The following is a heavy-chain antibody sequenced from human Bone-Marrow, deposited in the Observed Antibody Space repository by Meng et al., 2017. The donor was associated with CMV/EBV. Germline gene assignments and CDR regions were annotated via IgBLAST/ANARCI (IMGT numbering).Heavy chain of an antibody. V-gene: IGHV4-38-2*02. CDR2: IYHSGST. CDR1: GDSISSGYY. D-gene: IGHD5-18*01. CDR3: ARHVWFQLNWFDP. Sequence: SETLSLSGTVSGDSISSGYYWGWIRQPPGKGLEWIVSIYHSGSTYYNPSLKSRVTLSINTSKNQFSLKLSSVNAADTAVYYCARHVWFQLNWFDPWGQGTLVTVSS. J-gene: IGHJ5*02.